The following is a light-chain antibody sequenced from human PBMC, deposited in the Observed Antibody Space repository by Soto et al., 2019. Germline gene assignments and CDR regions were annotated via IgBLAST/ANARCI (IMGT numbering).Light chain of an antibody. CDR2: EVS. CDR1: SSDVGGYNY. Sequence: QSALTQPPSASGSPGQSVTIFCTGTSSDVGGYNYVSWYQQHPGKAPKLMIYEVSNRPSGVPDRFSGSKSGNTASLTVSGLQAEDEADCDCSSYAGRNNYVFGTGTKLTVL. J-gene: IGLJ1*01. CDR3: SSYAGRNNYV. V-gene: IGLV2-8*01.